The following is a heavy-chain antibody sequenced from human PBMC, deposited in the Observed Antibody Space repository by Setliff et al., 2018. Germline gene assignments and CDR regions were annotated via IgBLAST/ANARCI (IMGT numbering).Heavy chain of an antibody. CDR3: VRDDADNYDAFDN. CDR2: IKKDGSTK. Sequence: PGGSLRLSCVVSGFSFSRHWMSWVRQAPGKGLEWVADIKKDGSTKYYLDSVKGRFTISRDNAKRSLYLQMNGLRADDTGVYYCVRDDADNYDAFDNWGQGTLVTVSS. V-gene: IGHV3-7*01. D-gene: IGHD3-22*01. J-gene: IGHJ3*02. CDR1: GFSFSRHW.